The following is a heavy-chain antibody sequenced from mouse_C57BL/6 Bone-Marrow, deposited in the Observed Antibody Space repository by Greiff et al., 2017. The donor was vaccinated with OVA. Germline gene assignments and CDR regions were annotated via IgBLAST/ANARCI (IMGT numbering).Heavy chain of an antibody. V-gene: IGHV1-59*01. D-gene: IGHD2-1*01. Sequence: QVQLQQSGAELVRPGTSVKMSCKASGYTFTSYCMHWVKQRPGQGLEWIGVIDPSDSYTNYNQKFKGKATLTVDTSSSTAYMQISSLTSEDSAVYYCAREDYYGNSDFWGRGTTLTVSS. CDR2: IDPSDSYT. J-gene: IGHJ2*01. CDR1: GYTFTSYC. CDR3: AREDYYGNSDF.